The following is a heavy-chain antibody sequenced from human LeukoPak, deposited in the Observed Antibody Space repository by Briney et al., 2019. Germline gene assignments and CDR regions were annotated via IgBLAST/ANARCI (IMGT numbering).Heavy chain of an antibody. Sequence: ASVKVSCKAAAYRFTSYGITWVRHAPGQGLERMGWVSAYNGNRNYTQKLQGRVTMTTDTSTSTTYMELRSLRSDDTAVYYCARDEPIVVVPAALDYWGQGTLVTVSS. CDR2: VSAYNGNR. J-gene: IGHJ4*02. CDR1: AYRFTSYG. V-gene: IGHV1-18*01. D-gene: IGHD2-2*01. CDR3: ARDEPIVVVPAALDY.